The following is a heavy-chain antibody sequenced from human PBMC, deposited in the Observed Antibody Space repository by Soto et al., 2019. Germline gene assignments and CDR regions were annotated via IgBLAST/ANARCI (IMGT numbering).Heavy chain of an antibody. J-gene: IGHJ4*02. D-gene: IGHD3-10*01. Sequence: GGSLRLSCAASGFTFSSYGMHWVRQAPGKGLEWVAVIPYDGSNKYYADSVKGRFTISRDNSKNTLYLQMNSLRAEDTAVYYCAKETYYYGSGSYYNAAFDYWGQGTLVTVSS. CDR2: IPYDGSNK. CDR3: AKETYYYGSGSYYNAAFDY. V-gene: IGHV3-30*18. CDR1: GFTFSSYG.